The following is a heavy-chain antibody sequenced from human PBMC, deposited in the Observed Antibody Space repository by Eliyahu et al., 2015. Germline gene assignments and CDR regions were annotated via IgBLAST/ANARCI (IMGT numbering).Heavy chain of an antibody. J-gene: IGHJ6*04. CDR2: IYTSGST. CDR3: ARSLSVGVSRIAALDV. V-gene: IGHV4-61*02. D-gene: IGHD6-6*01. Sequence: GLGWIGRIYTSGSTNYNPSLKSRVTISVDTSKNQFSLKLSSVTAADTAVYYCARSLSVGVSRIAALDVWGKGTTVTVSS.